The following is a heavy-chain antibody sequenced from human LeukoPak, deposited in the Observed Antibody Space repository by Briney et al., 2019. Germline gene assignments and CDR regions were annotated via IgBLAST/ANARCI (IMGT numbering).Heavy chain of an antibody. CDR1: GFTFSSYA. CDR2: ISGSGGST. D-gene: IGHD3-16*02. CDR3: AKRGAYDYVWGSYPWGAFDI. Sequence: GGSLRLSCAASGFTFSSYAMSWVRQAPGKGLEWVSAISGSGGSTYYADSVKGRFTISRDNSKNTLYLQMNSLRAEDTAVYYCAKRGAYDYVWGSYPWGAFDIWGQGTMVTVSS. J-gene: IGHJ3*02. V-gene: IGHV3-23*01.